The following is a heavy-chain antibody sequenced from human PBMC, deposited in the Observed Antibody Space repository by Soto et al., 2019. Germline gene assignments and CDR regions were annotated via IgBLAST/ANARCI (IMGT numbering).Heavy chain of an antibody. Sequence: GGSLRLSCGDSGFTFSNYGMHWVRQAPGKGLEWVAGISYDGSNKHYADSAEGRFTISRDNSKSTVYLQMNSLRAEDTAIYYCAKDTYYYDSSGYYVFEYWGQGALVTVSS. CDR1: GFTFSNYG. V-gene: IGHV3-30*18. CDR2: ISYDGSNK. CDR3: AKDTYYYDSSGYYVFEY. D-gene: IGHD3-22*01. J-gene: IGHJ4*02.